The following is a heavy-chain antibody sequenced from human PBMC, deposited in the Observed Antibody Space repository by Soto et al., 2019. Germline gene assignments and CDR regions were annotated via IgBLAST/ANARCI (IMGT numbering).Heavy chain of an antibody. CDR1: SDSITSYY. CDR2: IYTSGIT. CDR3: ARGIGVINFDY. D-gene: IGHD2-21*01. V-gene: IGHV4-4*07. Sequence: SETLSLTCSVSSDSITSYYWSWIRQPAGKGLEWIGRIYTSGITNYNPSLKSRVTMSVDTSKNQFSLRLNSVTAADTAVYYCARGIGVINFDYWGQGALVTVS. J-gene: IGHJ4*02.